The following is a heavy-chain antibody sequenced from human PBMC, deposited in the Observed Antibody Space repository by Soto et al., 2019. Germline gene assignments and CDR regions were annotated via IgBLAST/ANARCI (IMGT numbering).Heavy chain of an antibody. CDR2: IIPIFGTA. CDR3: ARTYSGYDGGYYFDY. V-gene: IGHV1-69*13. J-gene: IGHJ4*02. CDR1: GGTFSSYA. Sequence: SVKVSCKASGGTFSSYAISWVRQAPGQGLEWMGGIIPIFGTANYAQKFQGRVTITADESTSTAYMELSSLRSEDTAVYYCARTYSGYDGGYYFDYWGQGTLVTVSS. D-gene: IGHD5-12*01.